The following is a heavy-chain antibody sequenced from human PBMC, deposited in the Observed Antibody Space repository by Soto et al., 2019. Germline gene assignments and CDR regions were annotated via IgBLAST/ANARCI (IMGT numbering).Heavy chain of an antibody. CDR3: AKDLLLRFLEWSLRYYYSGMDV. CDR1: GFNFSRYG. D-gene: IGHD3-3*01. J-gene: IGHJ6*02. CDR2: ISYDGSNT. Sequence: PGGSLRLSCAASGFNFSRYGMHWVRQAPGKGLEWVAVISYDGSNTYYADSVKGRFAISRDNSKSTLYLQMNSLRADDTAVYYCAKDLLLRFLEWSLRYYYSGMDVWGQGSTVTVSS. V-gene: IGHV3-30*18.